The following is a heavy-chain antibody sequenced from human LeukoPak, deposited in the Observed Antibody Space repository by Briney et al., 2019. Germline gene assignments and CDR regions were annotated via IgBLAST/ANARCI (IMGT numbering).Heavy chain of an antibody. CDR2: IYYSGTT. D-gene: IGHD2-2*01. V-gene: IGHV4-39*07. CDR1: GGSISSSSYY. J-gene: IGHJ6*03. Sequence: SETLSLTCTVSGGSISSSSYYWGWIRQSPGTGLEWIGSIYYSGTTYYNPSLKSRVTISIDTSKNQFSLKLSSVTAADTAVYYCARGRRYCSSTSCYPYMDVWGKGTTVTVSS. CDR3: ARGRRYCSSTSCYPYMDV.